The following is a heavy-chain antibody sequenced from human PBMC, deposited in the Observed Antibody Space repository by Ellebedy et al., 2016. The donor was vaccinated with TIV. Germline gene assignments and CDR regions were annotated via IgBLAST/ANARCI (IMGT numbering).Heavy chain of an antibody. D-gene: IGHD4-11*01. CDR3: ARDNDYKIDY. CDR1: GFTFSNHW. CDR2: IIGDGSKT. Sequence: PGGSLRLSCAASGFTFSNHWMYWVRQAPGKGLLYISRIIGDGSKTSYADSMKGRFTISRDNTKNTLYLQLNSLGADDTAVYYCARDNDYKIDYWGQGTLVTVSS. V-gene: IGHV3-74*01. J-gene: IGHJ4*02.